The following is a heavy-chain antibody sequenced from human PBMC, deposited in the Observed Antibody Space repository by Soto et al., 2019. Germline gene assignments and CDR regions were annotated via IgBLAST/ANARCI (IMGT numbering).Heavy chain of an antibody. V-gene: IGHV5-51*01. Sequence: GESLKISCEGSGYTFTNYWIGWVRQMPGKGLEWMGIIYPGDSDTRYSPSFQGQVTISADKSISTAYLQWSSLKASDTAIYFCARTLGSSGSKSAFDIWGQGTMVTVSS. CDR1: GYTFTNYW. CDR3: ARTLGSSGSKSAFDI. CDR2: IYPGDSDT. D-gene: IGHD1-26*01. J-gene: IGHJ3*02.